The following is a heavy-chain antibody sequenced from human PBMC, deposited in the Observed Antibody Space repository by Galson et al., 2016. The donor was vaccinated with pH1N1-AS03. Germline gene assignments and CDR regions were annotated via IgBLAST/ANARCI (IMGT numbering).Heavy chain of an antibody. CDR3: ARRNPNPNFAIWYQHDYGMDV. CDR2: ISNDGRNV. V-gene: IGHV3-74*01. D-gene: IGHD2-2*01. J-gene: IGHJ6*02. Sequence: SLRLSCAASGFTFSMSYIHWVRQATGKGLEWVSRISNDGRNVRYADFVKGRFAVSRDNAKNTVFLQMNSLRADDTAVYFCARRNPNPNFAIWYQHDYGMDVWGQGTTVTVSS. CDR1: GFTFSMSY.